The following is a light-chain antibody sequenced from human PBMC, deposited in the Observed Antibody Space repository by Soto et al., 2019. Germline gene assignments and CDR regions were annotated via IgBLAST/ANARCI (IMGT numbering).Light chain of an antibody. CDR3: MQALQTPRT. J-gene: IGKJ1*01. CDR2: LGS. Sequence: EIVMTQSPLSLTVTPGEPASISCTSSQSLQHNNGNTLLDWYMQKPGQSPQLLIYLGSRRAPGAPDRVSGSGSGTDFTLRISTVEADDAAIYYCMQALQTPRTCGQGTKLEI. V-gene: IGKV2-28*01. CDR1: QSLQHNNGNTL.